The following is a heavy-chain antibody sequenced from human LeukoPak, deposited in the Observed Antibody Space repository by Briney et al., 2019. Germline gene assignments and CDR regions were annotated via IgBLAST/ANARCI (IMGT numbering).Heavy chain of an antibody. CDR2: INPSGGST. D-gene: IGHD6-19*01. Sequence: GASVKVSCKASGYTFTSYYMHWVRQAPGQGLEWMGIINPSGGSTCYAQKFQGRVTMTRDTSTSTVYMELSSLRSEDTAVYYCARDSSGWSSVLFPSDYWGQGTLVTVSS. CDR1: GYTFTSYY. V-gene: IGHV1-46*01. J-gene: IGHJ4*02. CDR3: ARDSSGWSSVLFPSDY.